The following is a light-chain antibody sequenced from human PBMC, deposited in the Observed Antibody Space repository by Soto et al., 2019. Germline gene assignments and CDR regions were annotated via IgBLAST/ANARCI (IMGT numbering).Light chain of an antibody. Sequence: DIQMTQSPSSLSASVGDRVTITCQASQDISNYLNWYQQKPGKAPKLLIYDASNLETGVPSRFSGSGSGTEVTFTSSSLQPEDIATYYCQQYDNLFITFGGGTKVEIK. CDR1: QDISNY. V-gene: IGKV1-33*01. CDR2: DAS. CDR3: QQYDNLFIT. J-gene: IGKJ4*01.